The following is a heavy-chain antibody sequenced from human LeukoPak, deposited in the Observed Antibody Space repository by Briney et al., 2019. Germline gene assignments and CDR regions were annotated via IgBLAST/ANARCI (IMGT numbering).Heavy chain of an antibody. Sequence: ASVKVSCKASGGTFSSYAISWVRQAPGQGLEWMGIINPSGGSTSYAQKFQGRVTMTRDTSTSTVYMELSSLRSEDTAVYYCASARITIFGVAENWGQGTLVTVSS. V-gene: IGHV1-46*01. D-gene: IGHD3-3*01. CDR2: INPSGGST. J-gene: IGHJ4*02. CDR3: ASARITIFGVAEN. CDR1: GGTFSSYA.